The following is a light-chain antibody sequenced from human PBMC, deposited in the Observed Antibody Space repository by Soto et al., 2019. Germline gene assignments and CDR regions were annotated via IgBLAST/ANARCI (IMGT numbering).Light chain of an antibody. Sequence: QSPGTLSLSPGERATLSCRASQSVSSSYLAWYQQKPGQAPRLLIYGASSRATGIPDRFSGSGSGTDFTLTISRLEPEDFAVYYCQQYGSSPFGGGTKVDIK. CDR1: QSVSSSY. V-gene: IGKV3-20*01. J-gene: IGKJ4*01. CDR3: QQYGSSP. CDR2: GAS.